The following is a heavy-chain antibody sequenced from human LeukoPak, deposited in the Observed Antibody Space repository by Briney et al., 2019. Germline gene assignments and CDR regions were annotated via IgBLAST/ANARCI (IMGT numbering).Heavy chain of an antibody. CDR1: GYSVSSNSAA. CDR2: TYYRSKWYN. D-gene: IGHD6-13*01. V-gene: IGHV6-1*01. Sequence: SQTLSLTCAISGYSVSSNSAAWNWIRQSPSRGLEWLISTYYRSKWYNDYAVSVKSRITINPDTSKNQFSLQLNSVTPEDTAVYYCASEYSSHRYYFDYWGQGTLVTVSS. CDR3: ASEYSSHRYYFDY. J-gene: IGHJ4*02.